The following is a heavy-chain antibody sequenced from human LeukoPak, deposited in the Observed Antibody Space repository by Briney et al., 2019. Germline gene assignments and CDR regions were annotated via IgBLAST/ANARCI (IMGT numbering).Heavy chain of an antibody. Sequence: ASVKVSCKAAGYSFTTFHINWVRQAPGQAPEWMGWVNPDTGNTGFAQKFQGRVTITQNSSVTTVYMELSSLTSEDTAVYYCARRGLVAGIYDLVYGFDLWGQGTMVTVSS. V-gene: IGHV1-8*03. J-gene: IGHJ3*01. CDR2: VNPDTGNT. CDR3: ARRGLVAGIYDLVYGFDL. D-gene: IGHD3/OR15-3a*01. CDR1: GYSFTTFH.